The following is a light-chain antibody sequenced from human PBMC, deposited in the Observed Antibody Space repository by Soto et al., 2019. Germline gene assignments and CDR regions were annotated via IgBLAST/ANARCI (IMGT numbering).Light chain of an antibody. CDR1: QAVSSIL. Sequence: EVMLTQSPGPLSLSPGERATLFCRASQAVSSILLAWYQQKPGQAPRLLIYGASSRATGIPDRFSGSGSGTDFTLTVSRLEPEDFAVYYCKQHGTSTIFGGEPKVDIK. J-gene: IGKJ4*01. CDR3: KQHGTSTI. CDR2: GAS. V-gene: IGKV3-20*01.